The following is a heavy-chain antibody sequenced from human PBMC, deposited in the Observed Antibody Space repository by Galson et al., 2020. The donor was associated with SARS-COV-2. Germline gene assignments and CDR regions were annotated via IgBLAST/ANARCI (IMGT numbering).Heavy chain of an antibody. CDR1: GGTFSSYA. CDR3: ARVTGFGDYYDSSGYYDY. CDR2: IIPIFGTA. D-gene: IGHD3-22*01. V-gene: IGHV1-69*05. Sequence: ASVQVSCKASGGTFSSYAINWVRQAPGQGLEWMGGIIPIFGTANYAQKFQGRVTITTDESTSTAYMELSSLRSEDTAVYYCARVTGFGDYYDSSGYYDYWGQGTLVTVSS. J-gene: IGHJ4*02.